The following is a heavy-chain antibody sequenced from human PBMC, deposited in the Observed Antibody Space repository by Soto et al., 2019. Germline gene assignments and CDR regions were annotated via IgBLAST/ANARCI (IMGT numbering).Heavy chain of an antibody. CDR1: GGSISGSY. CDR3: ARSVAVPGAHSDD. V-gene: IGHV4-59*01. J-gene: IGHJ4*01. D-gene: IGHD6-19*01. CDR2: VYYTGST. Sequence: SETLSLTGSVCGGSISGSYCSWIRQSPWKGLEWLGYVYYTGSTNYSLSLRSRVSISVDTSKNDFSLRLSSVTAADTAVYFCARSVAVPGAHSDDWGHGTQVTVSS.